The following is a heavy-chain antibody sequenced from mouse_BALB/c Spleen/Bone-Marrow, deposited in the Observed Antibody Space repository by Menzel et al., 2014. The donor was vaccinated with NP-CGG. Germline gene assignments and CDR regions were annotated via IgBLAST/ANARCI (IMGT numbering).Heavy chain of an antibody. CDR3: TRGLGWFGY. CDR1: GFTFGDYN. V-gene: IGHV5-4*02. D-gene: IGHD4-1*01. CDR2: FSDGGSYT. Sequence: EVKLMESGGDLGKLGGSLKSPGAALGFTFGDYNLYWIRQIPEKRLEGAATFSDGGSYTNYADSVKGRFTISRDNAKNNLYLQMSSLKSEDTAMYYCTRGLGWFGYWGQGTLVTVSA. J-gene: IGHJ3*01.